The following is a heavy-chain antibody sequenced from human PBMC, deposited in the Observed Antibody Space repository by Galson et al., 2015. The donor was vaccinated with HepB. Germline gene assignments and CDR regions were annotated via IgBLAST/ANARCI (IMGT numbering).Heavy chain of an antibody. Sequence: SLRLSCAASGFTFSNDWMNWVRQAPGKGLEWVGLIKSKTNGGKKDYAAPVKGRITISRDDSKSTLYLQMNSLKTEDTAVYYCTTGRYCRGGSCYPDYWGPGTLVTVSS. CDR3: TTGRYCRGGSCYPDY. D-gene: IGHD2-15*01. CDR1: GFTFSNDW. V-gene: IGHV3-15*07. CDR2: IKSKTNGGKK. J-gene: IGHJ4*02.